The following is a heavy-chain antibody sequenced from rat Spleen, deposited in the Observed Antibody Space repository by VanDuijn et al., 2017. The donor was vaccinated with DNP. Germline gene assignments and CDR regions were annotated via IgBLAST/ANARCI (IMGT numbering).Heavy chain of an antibody. V-gene: IGHV5-7*01. CDR1: RITSSDHN. CDR2: ISYDGSDT. Sequence: EVQLVESGGGLVQPGRSLKLSCAVSRITSSDHNMAWVRQAPKKGLEWVATISYDGSDTYYRDSVKGRFTISRDNAKSTLYLQMDSLRSEDTATYYCAGRPPPTRGPFDYWGQGVTVTVSS. J-gene: IGHJ2*01. CDR3: AGRPPPTRGPFDY. D-gene: IGHD1-4*01.